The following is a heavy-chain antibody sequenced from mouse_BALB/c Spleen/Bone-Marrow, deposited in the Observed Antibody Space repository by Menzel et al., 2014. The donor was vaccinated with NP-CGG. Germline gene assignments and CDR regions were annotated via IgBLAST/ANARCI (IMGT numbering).Heavy chain of an antibody. Sequence: DVMLVESGGGLVKSGGSLKLSCAASGFTFNSYGMSWVRQTPEKSLEWVATISGGGSYTFYPDSVKGRFTISRDNAKNNLYLQLSSLRSEDTALYYCARHAYYDQTEVSFVYWGQGTLVTVSA. CDR1: GFTFNSYG. J-gene: IGHJ3*01. CDR3: ARHAYYDQTEVSFVY. D-gene: IGHD2-4*01. V-gene: IGHV5-9-2*01. CDR2: ISGGGSYT.